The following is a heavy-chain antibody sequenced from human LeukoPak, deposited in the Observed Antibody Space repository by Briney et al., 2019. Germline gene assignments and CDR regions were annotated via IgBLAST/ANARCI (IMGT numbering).Heavy chain of an antibody. J-gene: IGHJ4*02. CDR3: ARQLTRPRVGGGHYFDY. Sequence: SETLSLTCAVSGGSISSSSYYWGWNRQPPGKGLEWIGSIYYSSSTYYNPSLKSRVTISVDTSKNQFFLKLSPVTPADTAVYYCARQLTRPRVGGGHYFDYWGQGTLVTVSS. D-gene: IGHD3-16*01. V-gene: IGHV4-39*07. CDR1: GGSISSSSYY. CDR2: IYYSSST.